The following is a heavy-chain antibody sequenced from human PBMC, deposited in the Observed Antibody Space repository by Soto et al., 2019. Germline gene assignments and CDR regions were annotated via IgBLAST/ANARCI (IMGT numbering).Heavy chain of an antibody. CDR2: IKHDGSDI. J-gene: IGHJ3*02. Sequence: RGSLSLSSAASGFTFSDYWMSWVGLSPGKGMEWVANIKHDGSDIRYVDSVKGRFTMSRDNAEYSLYLQMSSLGDEDMSMYYCARDPYGKGYGVFDIWGQGTMDTVSS. CDR3: ARDPYGKGYGVFDI. V-gene: IGHV3-7*03. D-gene: IGHD2-8*01. CDR1: GFTFSDYW.